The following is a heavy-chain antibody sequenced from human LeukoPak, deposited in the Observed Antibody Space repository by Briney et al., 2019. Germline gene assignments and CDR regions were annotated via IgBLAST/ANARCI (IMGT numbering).Heavy chain of an antibody. CDR3: ARSSSGLRGAFDI. J-gene: IGHJ3*02. V-gene: IGHV4-38-2*02. CDR2: IYHSGST. Sequence: MPSETLSLTCTVSGYSISSGYYWGWIRQPPGKGLEWIGSIYHSGSTYYNPSLKSRVTISVDTSKNQFSLKLSSVTAADTAVYYCARSSSGLRGAFDIWGQGTMVTVSS. D-gene: IGHD3-22*01. CDR1: GYSISSGYY.